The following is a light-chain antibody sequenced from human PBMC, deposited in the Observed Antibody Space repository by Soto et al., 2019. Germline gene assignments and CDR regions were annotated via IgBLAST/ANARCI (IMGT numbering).Light chain of an antibody. V-gene: IGKV3-20*01. J-gene: IGKJ4*01. CDR2: GVS. CDR3: QQYGSSPPLT. Sequence: EFVLTQSPGKLSLSPGERATLSCRASQSISSSFLAWYQQKPGQAPRLLIYGVSSRGTGIPDRFSGSGSGTDFTLTISRLEPEDFAVYYCQQYGSSPPLTFGGGTKVEIK. CDR1: QSISSSF.